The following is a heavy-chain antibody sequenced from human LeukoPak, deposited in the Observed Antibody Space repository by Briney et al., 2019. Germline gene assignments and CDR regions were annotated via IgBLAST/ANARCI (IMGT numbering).Heavy chain of an antibody. V-gene: IGHV4-4*07. J-gene: IGHJ4*02. Sequence: PSETLSLTCTVSGGSISTYYWNWIRQPAGKGLEWIGRIYGSGGTNYNPSLKSRVTMSVGTSKNETSLKLSTVTAGDTAVYYCARDPSFVTGWLECWGQGTLVTVTS. CDR1: GGSISTYY. D-gene: IGHD6-19*01. CDR2: IYGSGGT. CDR3: ARDPSFVTGWLEC.